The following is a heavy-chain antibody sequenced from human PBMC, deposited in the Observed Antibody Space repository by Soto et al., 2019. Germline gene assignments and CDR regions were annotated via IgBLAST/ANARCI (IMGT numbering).Heavy chain of an antibody. V-gene: IGHV4-30-4*01. CDR3: ASWPQSMTTVTSYYYYGMDV. J-gene: IGHJ6*02. Sequence: SETLSLTCTVSGGSISSGDYYWSWIRQPPGKGLEWIGYIYYSGSTYYIPSLKSRVTISVDTSKNQFSLKLSSVTAADMAVYYCASWPQSMTTVTSYYYYGMDVWGQGTTVTVSS. D-gene: IGHD4-17*01. CDR1: GGSISSGDYY. CDR2: IYYSGST.